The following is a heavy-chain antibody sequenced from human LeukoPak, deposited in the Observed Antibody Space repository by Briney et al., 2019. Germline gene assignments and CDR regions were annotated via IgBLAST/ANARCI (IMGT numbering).Heavy chain of an antibody. CDR1: GFTFKNYA. CDR3: ARRGYSDSSGYDY. V-gene: IGHV3-21*01. CDR2: ISGDSTYI. D-gene: IGHD3-22*01. J-gene: IGHJ4*02. Sequence: GGSLRLSCATSGFTFKNYAMNWVRQAPGKGLEWVSSISGDSTYIYYADSVMGRSTISRDNAKNSLYLQINSLRAEDTAIYYCARRGYSDSSGYDYWGQGPWSPSPQ.